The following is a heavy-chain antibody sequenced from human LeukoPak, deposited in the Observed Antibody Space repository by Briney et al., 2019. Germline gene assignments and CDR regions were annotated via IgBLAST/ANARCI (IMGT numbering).Heavy chain of an antibody. CDR3: AKAGRSDYFLRWFDP. D-gene: IGHD3-10*01. CDR2: ISAYNGNT. J-gene: IGHJ5*02. V-gene: IGHV1-18*01. CDR1: GYTFTSYG. Sequence: GASVKVSCKASGYTFTSYGISWVRQAPGQGLEWMGWISAYNGNTNYAQKLQGRVTMTTDTSTSAAYMELRSLRSDDTAIYYCAKAGRSDYFLRWFDPWGQGTLVTVSS.